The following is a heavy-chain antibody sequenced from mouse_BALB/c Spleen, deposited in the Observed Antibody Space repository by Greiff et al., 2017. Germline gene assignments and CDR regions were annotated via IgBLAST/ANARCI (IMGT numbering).Heavy chain of an antibody. D-gene: IGHD2-10*01. CDR3: GSYYGNTWFAY. Sequence: EVKLMESGPELEKPGASVKISCKASGYSFTGYFMNWVKQSHGKSLEWIGRINPYNGDTFYNQKFKGKATLTVDKSSSTAHMELLSLTSEDSAVYYCGSYYGNTWFAYWGQGTLVTVSA. V-gene: IGHV1-37*01. J-gene: IGHJ3*01. CDR2: INPYNGDT. CDR1: GYSFTGYF.